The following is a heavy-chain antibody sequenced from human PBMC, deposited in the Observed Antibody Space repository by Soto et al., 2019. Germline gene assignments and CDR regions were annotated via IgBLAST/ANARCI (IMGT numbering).Heavy chain of an antibody. D-gene: IGHD3-22*01. Sequence: SETLSLTCAVSGDPISRSTYYWGWIRQPPGKGLEWIGSIYYSGRTHYNPSLKSRVTISVDTSRIHFSLKLISVTAADTAVYFCARQPYDSSDYFDYWGQGTLVTVSS. CDR1: GDPISRSTYY. J-gene: IGHJ4*02. V-gene: IGHV4-39*01. CDR2: IYYSGRT. CDR3: ARQPYDSSDYFDY.